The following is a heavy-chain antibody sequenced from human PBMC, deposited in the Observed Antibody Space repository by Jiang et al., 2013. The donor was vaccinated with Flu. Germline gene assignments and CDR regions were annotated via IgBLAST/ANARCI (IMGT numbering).Heavy chain of an antibody. CDR2: ISSSSSTI. D-gene: IGHD3-16*01. V-gene: IGHV3-48*02. J-gene: IGHJ2*01. Sequence: YISSSSSTIYYADSVKGRFTISRDNAKKSLYLQMNSLRDEDTAVYYCATQGFGSDWYFDLWGRGTLVTVSS. CDR3: ATQGFGSDWYFDL.